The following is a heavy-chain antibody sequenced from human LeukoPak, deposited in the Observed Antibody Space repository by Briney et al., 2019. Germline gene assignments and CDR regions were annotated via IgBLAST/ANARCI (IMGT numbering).Heavy chain of an antibody. CDR3: ARDPYGSGTYYSDY. J-gene: IGHJ4*02. V-gene: IGHV3-21*01. CDR1: GFTFSSYS. CDR2: ISDSSSYI. D-gene: IGHD3-10*01. Sequence: GGSLRLSCAASGFTFSSYSMHWVRQAPGKGLEWVSSISDSSSYIYYADSVKGRFTISRDNAKNSLYLRMNSLRAEDTAMYYCARDPYGSGTYYSDYWGQGTLVTVSS.